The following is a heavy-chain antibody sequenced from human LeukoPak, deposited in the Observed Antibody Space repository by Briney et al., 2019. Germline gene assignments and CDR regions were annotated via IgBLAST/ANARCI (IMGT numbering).Heavy chain of an antibody. V-gene: IGHV4-4*02. CDR1: GASIRGTDW. J-gene: IGHJ3*01. Sequence: SETLSLTCVVSGASIRGTDWRSWVRQAPGKGLEWIGEVFHSGGTNYNLSLKSRVTLSVDKSKNQFSLKLTSLTAADTAVYYCARAVGAWAAFDVWGQGTMVAVSS. D-gene: IGHD1-26*01. CDR2: VFHSGGT. CDR3: ARAVGAWAAFDV.